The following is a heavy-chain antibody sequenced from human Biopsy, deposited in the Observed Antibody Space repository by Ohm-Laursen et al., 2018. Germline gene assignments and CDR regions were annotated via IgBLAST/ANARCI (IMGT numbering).Heavy chain of an antibody. V-gene: IGHV3-7*01. CDR1: GLTFSSYW. CDR3: TRLAYYYYYGMDV. D-gene: IGHD2-21*01. CDR2: INPDGSEK. Sequence: SLRLSCAASGLTFSSYWMTWVRQAPGKGLEWVANINPDGSEKYYADSVKGRFTISRDNAKNSLYLQMNSLGAEDTAVYYCTRLAYYYYYGMDVWGQGTTVTVSS. J-gene: IGHJ6*02.